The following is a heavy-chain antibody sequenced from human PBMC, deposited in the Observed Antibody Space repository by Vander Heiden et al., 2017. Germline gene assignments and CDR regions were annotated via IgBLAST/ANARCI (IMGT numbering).Heavy chain of an antibody. Sequence: QLQLQESGPGLVKPSETLSLTCTVSGGSISSSSYYWGWIRQPPGKGLEGIGSIYYSGSTYYNPSLKSRVTISVDTSKNQFSLKLSSVTAADTAVYYCARRNYYDSSGYYWGQGTLVTVSS. D-gene: IGHD3-22*01. J-gene: IGHJ4*02. CDR2: IYYSGST. CDR3: ARRNYYDSSGYY. V-gene: IGHV4-39*01. CDR1: GGSISSSSYY.